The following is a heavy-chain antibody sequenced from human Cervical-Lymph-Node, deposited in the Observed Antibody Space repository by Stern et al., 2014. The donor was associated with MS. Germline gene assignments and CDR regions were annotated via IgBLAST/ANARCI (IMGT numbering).Heavy chain of an antibody. J-gene: IGHJ4*02. V-gene: IGHV3-30*18. CDR1: GFTFSSYG. CDR3: VKRGITEVRGVRLGDY. D-gene: IGHD3-10*01. CDR2: ISYDGSDT. Sequence: MQLVESGGGVVQSGRSLRLTCKVSGFTFSSYGMPWVRQAPGKGLEWVSVISYDGSDTYYAESVKGRFTISRDNSKNTLYLEMRSLRPEDTAVYYCVKRGITEVRGVRLGDYWGPGTLVIVSS.